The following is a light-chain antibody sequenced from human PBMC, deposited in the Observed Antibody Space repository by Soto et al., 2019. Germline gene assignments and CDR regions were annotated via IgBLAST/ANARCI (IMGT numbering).Light chain of an antibody. Sequence: VLTQSPGTLSLSVGQGATLSCGASQTVSGDYLAWYQQKSGQAPRLLIYGASSRATDIPDRFSGSGSGIDFALTISRVEPEDFAVYYCQQRSTWPPITFGQGTRLEI. CDR2: GAS. J-gene: IGKJ5*01. CDR1: QTVSGDY. V-gene: IGKV3D-20*02. CDR3: QQRSTWPPIT.